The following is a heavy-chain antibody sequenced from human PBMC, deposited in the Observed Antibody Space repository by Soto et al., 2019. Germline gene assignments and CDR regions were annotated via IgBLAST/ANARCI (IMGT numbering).Heavy chain of an antibody. Sequence: GGSLRLSCAASGFTFSSYGMHWVRQAPGKGLEWVAVIWYDGSNKYYADSVKGRFTISRDNSKNTLYLQMNSLRAEDKAVYYCARDGVAAAGTNLPYYYYYGMDVWCQGTTVTVSS. CDR3: ARDGVAAAGTNLPYYYYYGMDV. V-gene: IGHV3-33*01. CDR1: GFTFSSYG. CDR2: IWYDGSNK. D-gene: IGHD6-13*01. J-gene: IGHJ6*02.